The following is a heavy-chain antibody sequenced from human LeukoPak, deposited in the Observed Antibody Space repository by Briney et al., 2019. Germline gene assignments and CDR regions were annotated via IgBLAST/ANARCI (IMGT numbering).Heavy chain of an antibody. V-gene: IGHV4-38-2*02. Sequence: PSETLSLTCAVSGYSISGGYYWGWTRQPPGKELEWIASIHHSGSTYYNPSLNSRVTISLDTSKNPFSLQMSSVTAADTALYYCARDYYTGSHRFDFWGQGTLVTVSS. CDR2: IHHSGST. CDR1: GYSISGGYY. CDR3: ARDYYTGSHRFDF. J-gene: IGHJ4*02. D-gene: IGHD3-3*01.